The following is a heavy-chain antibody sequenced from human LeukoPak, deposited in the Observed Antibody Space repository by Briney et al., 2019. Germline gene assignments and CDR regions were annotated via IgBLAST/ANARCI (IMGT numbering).Heavy chain of an antibody. J-gene: IGHJ4*02. CDR1: GGSISGYY. D-gene: IGHD1-1*01. CDR3: ARLHQSGTTDY. CDR2: FYASGSA. Sequence: SETLSLTCTVSGGSISGYYWSWVRQPVGKGLEWIGHFYASGSANYNPSLKSRVSMSVDTSQKQFSLRLSSVTAADTALYYCARLHQSGTTDYWGQGILVTVSS. V-gene: IGHV4-4*07.